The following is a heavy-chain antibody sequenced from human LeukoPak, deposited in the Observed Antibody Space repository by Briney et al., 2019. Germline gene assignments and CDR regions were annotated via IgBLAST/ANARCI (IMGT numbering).Heavy chain of an antibody. V-gene: IGHV4-59*08. D-gene: IGHD3-10*01. CDR2: IYYSGST. CDR3: ARQDGSGSYYNDGAFDI. CDR1: GGSLSSYY. Sequence: SETLSLTCTVSGGSLSSYYWSWIRQPPGKGREWIGYIYYSGSTNYNPSLKSRVTISVDTFKNQFSLKLSSVTAADTAVYYCARQDGSGSYYNDGAFDIWGQGTMVTVPS. J-gene: IGHJ3*02.